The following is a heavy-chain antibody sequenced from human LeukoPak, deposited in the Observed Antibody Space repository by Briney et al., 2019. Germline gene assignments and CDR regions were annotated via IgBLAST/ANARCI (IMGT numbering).Heavy chain of an antibody. CDR2: IKEDGSDK. V-gene: IGHV3-7*01. CDR3: ARDRGYDIFDY. J-gene: IGHJ4*02. D-gene: IGHD5-12*01. CDR1: GFTFTSFW. Sequence: GGSLRLSCAASGFTFTSFWMSWVRQAPGKGLGWVANIKEDGSDKNYVDSVKGRFSISRDNSKNSLYLQMNSLRTEDTAMYYCARDRGYDIFDYWGQGILVTVSS.